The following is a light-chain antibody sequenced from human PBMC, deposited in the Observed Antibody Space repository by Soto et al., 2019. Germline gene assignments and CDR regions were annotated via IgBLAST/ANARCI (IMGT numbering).Light chain of an antibody. CDR2: AAS. CDR3: QKYNSAPLT. J-gene: IGKJ4*01. V-gene: IGKV1-27*01. CDR1: QGIGVS. Sequence: DIQMTQSPSSLSASFGDRVTITCRASQGIGVSLAWFQQKPGNAPKLLIYAASTLQSGVPSRFSGSGSGTDFTLTISGLQPEDVATYYCQKYNSAPLTFGGGTKVEIK.